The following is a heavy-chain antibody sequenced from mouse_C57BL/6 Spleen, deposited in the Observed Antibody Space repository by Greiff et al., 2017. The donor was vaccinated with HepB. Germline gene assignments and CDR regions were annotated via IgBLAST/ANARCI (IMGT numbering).Heavy chain of an antibody. CDR2: INPNNGGT. CDR3: ARSELTLDY. V-gene: IGHV1-26*01. Sequence: EVQLQQSGPELVKPGASVKISCKASGYTFTDYYMNWVKQSHGKSLEWIGDINPNNGGTSYNQKFKGKATLTVDKSSSTAYMELRSLTSEDSAVYYCARSELTLDYWGQGTTLTVSS. D-gene: IGHD1-1*01. CDR1: GYTFTDYY. J-gene: IGHJ2*01.